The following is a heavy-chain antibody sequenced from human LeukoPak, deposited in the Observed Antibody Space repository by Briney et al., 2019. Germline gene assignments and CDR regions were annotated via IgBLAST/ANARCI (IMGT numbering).Heavy chain of an antibody. CDR2: FDPEDGET. D-gene: IGHD6-13*01. Sequence: ASVKVSCKVSGYTLTELSMHWVRQAPGKGLEWKGGFDPEDGETIYAQKFQGRVTMTEDTSTDTAYTELSSLRSEDTAVYYCATGDSSSWIGLGDFDYYYGMDVWGKGTTVTVSS. CDR3: ATGDSSSWIGLGDFDYYYGMDV. CDR1: GYTLTELS. V-gene: IGHV1-24*01. J-gene: IGHJ6*04.